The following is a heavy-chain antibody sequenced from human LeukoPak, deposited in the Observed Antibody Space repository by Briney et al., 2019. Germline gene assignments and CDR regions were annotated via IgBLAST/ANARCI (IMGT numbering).Heavy chain of an antibody. CDR1: GGTFSSYA. Sequence: SVQVSCKASGGTFSSYAISWVRQAPGQGLEWMGGIIPIFGTANYAQKFQGRVTITADESTSTAYMELSSLRSEDTAVYYCARLFYDSSGRAGYWGQGTLVSPSS. CDR3: ARLFYDSSGRAGY. J-gene: IGHJ4*02. CDR2: IIPIFGTA. V-gene: IGHV1-69*13. D-gene: IGHD3-22*01.